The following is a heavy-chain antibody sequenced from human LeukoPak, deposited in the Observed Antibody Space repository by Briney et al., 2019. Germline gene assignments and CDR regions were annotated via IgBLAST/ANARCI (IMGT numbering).Heavy chain of an antibody. CDR2: IYSGGST. V-gene: IGHV3-66*01. D-gene: IGHD3-10*01. J-gene: IGHJ4*02. CDR1: GFTVSSNY. Sequence: GGSLRLSCAASGFTVSSNYMSWVRQAPGKGLEWVSIIYSGGSTYYADSVKGRFTISRDNSKSTLYLQMNSLRAEDTAVYYCARGRSGAFDYWGQGTLVTVSS. CDR3: ARGRSGAFDY.